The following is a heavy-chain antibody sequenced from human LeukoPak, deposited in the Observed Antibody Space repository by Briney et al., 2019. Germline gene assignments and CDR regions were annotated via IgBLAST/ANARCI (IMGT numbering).Heavy chain of an antibody. D-gene: IGHD2-2*01. V-gene: IGHV3-48*02. J-gene: IGHJ4*02. Sequence: PGGSLRLSCAASGFTFSSYAMSWVRQAPGKGLEWVSYISSSGSTIYYADSVKGRFTISRDNAQNSLYLQMNSLRDEDTAVYYCARGRYTSGTSCYLDYWGQGTLVTVSS. CDR3: ARGRYTSGTSCYLDY. CDR1: GFTFSSYA. CDR2: ISSSGSTI.